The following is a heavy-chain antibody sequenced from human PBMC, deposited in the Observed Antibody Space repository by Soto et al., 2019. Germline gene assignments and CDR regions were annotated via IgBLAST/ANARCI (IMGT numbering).Heavy chain of an antibody. V-gene: IGHV3-21*01. CDR2: ISSSSSYI. Sequence: GGSLRLSCAASGFTFSSYSMNWVRQAPGKGLEWVSSISSSSSYIYYADSVKGRFTISRDNAKNSLYLQMNRLRAEDTAVYYCARGGGYNWNPLDYWGQGTLVTVSS. J-gene: IGHJ4*02. CDR3: ARGGGYNWNPLDY. CDR1: GFTFSSYS. D-gene: IGHD1-20*01.